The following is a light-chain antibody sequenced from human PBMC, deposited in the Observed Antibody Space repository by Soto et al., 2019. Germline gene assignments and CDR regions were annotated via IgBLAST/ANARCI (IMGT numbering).Light chain of an antibody. J-gene: IGLJ1*01. CDR1: SXDVGGYIY. CDR2: DVT. Sequence: QSVLAQPASVSGSPGQSITISCTGTSXDVGGYIYVSWYQQHPGKAPKLMIYDVTSRPSGVSYRFSGSKSGNTASLTISGLQAEDEADYYCGSYTTSSSYVFGTGTKVTVL. V-gene: IGLV2-14*01. CDR3: GSYTTSSSYV.